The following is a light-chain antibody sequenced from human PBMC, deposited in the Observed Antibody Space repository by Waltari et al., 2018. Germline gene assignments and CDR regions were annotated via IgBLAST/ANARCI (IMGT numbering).Light chain of an antibody. CDR1: QLGDKY. CDR3: QAWDRNTAI. J-gene: IGLJ2*01. CDR2: HGS. V-gene: IGLV3-1*01. Sequence: SYELAQPPSVSVSPGQTASIPCSGDQLGDKYACWYQQKPGQSPALVMYHGSKRPSGVPELFSGSNTGDTATLSISGAQAMDETYYNCQAWDRNTAIFGGATKLTVL.